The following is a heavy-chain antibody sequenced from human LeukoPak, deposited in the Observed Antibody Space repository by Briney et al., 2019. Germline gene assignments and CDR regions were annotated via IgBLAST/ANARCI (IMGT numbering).Heavy chain of an antibody. D-gene: IGHD2/OR15-2a*01. J-gene: IGHJ5*01. Sequence: QAGGSLRLSSAASGFTFYKNGMSWVRQGPGEGLGWVASSSAGSTYYANSVEGRFTISRDNFKDPLYLEMTSLRAEDTATYYCTKENSTWDLVIWFDSWGQGTPVTVSS. CDR1: GFTFYKNG. CDR2: SSAGST. V-gene: IGHV3-23*01. CDR3: TKENSTWDLVIWFDS.